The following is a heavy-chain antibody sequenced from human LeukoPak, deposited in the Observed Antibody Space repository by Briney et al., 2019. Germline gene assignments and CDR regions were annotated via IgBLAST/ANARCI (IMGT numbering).Heavy chain of an antibody. V-gene: IGHV3-30*18. D-gene: IGHD5-24*01. CDR1: GFTFSTYG. J-gene: IGHJ6*03. CDR2: ISYDGSM. CDR3: AKDSDGYNYYYYYYMDV. Sequence: PGGSLRLSCAASGFTFSTYGMHWVRQAPGKGLEWVAVISYDGSMHYADSVKGRFTLSRDKAKNTLYLQMNSLRAEDTAAYYCAKDSDGYNYYYYYYMDVWGKGTTVTVSS.